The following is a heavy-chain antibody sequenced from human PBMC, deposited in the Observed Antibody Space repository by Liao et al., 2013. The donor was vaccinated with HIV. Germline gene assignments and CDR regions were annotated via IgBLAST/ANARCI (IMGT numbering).Heavy chain of an antibody. V-gene: IGHV4-30-4*08. D-gene: IGHD6-19*01. CDR1: GGSISSGDYF. J-gene: IGHJ4*02. CDR3: ARGGGWLDF. CDR2: IYYSGSS. Sequence: QLQESGPGLLKPSETLSLTCTVSGGSISSGDYFWSWIRQPPGKGLEWIGYIYYSGSSYYNPSLRSRVTISVDTSKNHFSLKLSSLIAADTAVYYCARGGGWLDFWGQGTLITVSS.